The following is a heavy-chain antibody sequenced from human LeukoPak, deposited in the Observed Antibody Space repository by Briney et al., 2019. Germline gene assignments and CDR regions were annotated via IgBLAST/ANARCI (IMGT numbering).Heavy chain of an antibody. CDR2: IYYSGST. D-gene: IGHD4-23*01. V-gene: IGHV4-39*01. CDR3: ARRLRGVVTRYFDY. J-gene: IGHJ4*02. Sequence: SETLSLTCTVSGGSISSSSYYWGWIRQPPGKGLEWIGSIYYSGSTYYNPSLKSRVTISVDTSKNQFSLKLSSVTAADTAVCYCARRLRGVVTRYFDYWGQGTLVTVSS. CDR1: GGSISSSSYY.